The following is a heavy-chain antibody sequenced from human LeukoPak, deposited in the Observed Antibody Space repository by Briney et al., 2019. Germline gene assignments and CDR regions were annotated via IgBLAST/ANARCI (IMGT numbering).Heavy chain of an antibody. CDR3: ARGKDTVVTPYHFDY. J-gene: IGHJ4*02. CDR2: IGGTGGTT. D-gene: IGHD4-23*01. CDR1: GFTFSSYA. Sequence: PGGSLRLSCAASGFTFSSYAMSWVRQAPGKGLEWVSTIGGTGGTTYYADSVKGRFTISRDNAKNSLYLQMNSLRDEDTAVYYCARGKDTVVTPYHFDYWGQGTLVTVSS. V-gene: IGHV3-23*01.